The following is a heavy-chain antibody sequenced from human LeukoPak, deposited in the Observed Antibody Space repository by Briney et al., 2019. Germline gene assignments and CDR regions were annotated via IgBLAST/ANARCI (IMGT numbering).Heavy chain of an antibody. CDR1: GCTFTSYD. V-gene: IGHV1-8*01. Sequence: ASMKVSCKASGCTFTSYDINWVRQATGQGLEWMGWMNPNSGNTGYAQKFQGRVTMTRNTSISTAYMELSSLRSEDTAVYYCARGDTWIQSYRYYGLDVWGQGTTVTVSS. CDR2: MNPNSGNT. D-gene: IGHD5-18*01. J-gene: IGHJ6*02. CDR3: ARGDTWIQSYRYYGLDV.